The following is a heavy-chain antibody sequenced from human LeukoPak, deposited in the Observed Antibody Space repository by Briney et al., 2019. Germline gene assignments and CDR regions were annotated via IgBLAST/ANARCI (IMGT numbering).Heavy chain of an antibody. D-gene: IGHD2-2*02. CDR2: INHSGST. CDR1: GGSFSGYY. V-gene: IGHV4-34*01. Sequence: PSETLSLTCAVYGGSFSGYYWSWIRQPPGKGLEWIGEINHSGSTNYNPSLKSRVTISVDTSKNQFSLKLSSVTAADTAVYYCARVVVPAAISPFSHYYYYYGMDVWGQGTTVTVSS. J-gene: IGHJ6*02. CDR3: ARVVVPAAISPFSHYYYYYGMDV.